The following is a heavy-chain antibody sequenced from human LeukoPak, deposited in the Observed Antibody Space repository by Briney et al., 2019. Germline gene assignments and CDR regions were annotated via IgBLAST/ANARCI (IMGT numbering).Heavy chain of an antibody. V-gene: IGHV3-74*01. Sequence: GGSLRLSCAPSGFTFSNYWMHWVRQAPGKGLVWVSRINSDGSSTTYADSVKGRFTISRDNAKNTLFLQMNSLRAEDTAVYYCAHQGAYSSGWDYFDYWGQGTLVTVSS. CDR1: GFTFSNYW. J-gene: IGHJ4*02. CDR2: INSDGSST. CDR3: AHQGAYSSGWDYFDY. D-gene: IGHD6-19*01.